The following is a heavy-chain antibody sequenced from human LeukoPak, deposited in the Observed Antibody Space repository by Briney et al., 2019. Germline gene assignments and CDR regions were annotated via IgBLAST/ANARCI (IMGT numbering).Heavy chain of an antibody. Sequence: GASVKVSCKASGYTFTGYYMHWVRQAPGQGLEWMGWINPNSGGTNYAQKFQGRVTMTTDTSTSTAYMELRSLRSDDTAVYYCARTDKRWNPDFDYWGQGTLVTVSS. CDR1: GYTFTGYY. CDR2: INPNSGGT. CDR3: ARTDKRWNPDFDY. J-gene: IGHJ4*02. V-gene: IGHV1-2*02. D-gene: IGHD1-1*01.